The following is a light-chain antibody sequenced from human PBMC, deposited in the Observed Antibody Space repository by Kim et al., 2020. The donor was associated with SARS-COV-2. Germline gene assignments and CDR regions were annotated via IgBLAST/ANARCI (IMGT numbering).Light chain of an antibody. V-gene: IGKV1-33*01. J-gene: IGKJ2*01. CDR3: QQYDNLGYT. CDR1: QDISNY. CDR2: DAS. Sequence: DIQMTQSPSPLSASVGDRVTITCQASQDISNYLNWYQQKPGKAPKLLIYDASNLETGVPSRFSGSGSGTDFTFTISSLQPEDIATYYCQQYDNLGYTFGQGTKLEI.